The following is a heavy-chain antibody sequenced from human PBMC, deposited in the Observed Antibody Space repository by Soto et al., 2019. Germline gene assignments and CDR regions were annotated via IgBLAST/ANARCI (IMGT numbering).Heavy chain of an antibody. CDR3: ARDPDQAAAGTHFDY. CDR2: INASNGTT. Sequence: ASVKVSCKTSGCTFDNSVLSWVRQAPGQRLEWMGWINASNGTTKYSQKFQGRVTISRDTSASTAYMELNSLRSEDTAVYYCARDPDQAAAGTHFDYWGQGTLVTVSS. J-gene: IGHJ4*02. CDR1: GCTFDNSV. V-gene: IGHV1-3*01. D-gene: IGHD6-13*01.